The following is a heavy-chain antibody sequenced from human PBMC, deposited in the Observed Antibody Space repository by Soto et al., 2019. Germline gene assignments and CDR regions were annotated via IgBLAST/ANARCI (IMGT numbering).Heavy chain of an antibody. CDR1: GGSISSGGYS. V-gene: IGHV4-30-2*01. CDR2: IYHSGST. CDR3: ARSEGGIVGATRWFDP. Sequence: SETLSLTCAVSGGSISSGGYSWSWIRQPPGKGLEWIGYIYHSGSTYYNPSLKSRVTISVDRSKNQFSLKLSSVTAADTAVYYCARSEGGIVGATRWFDPWGQGTLVTVSS. J-gene: IGHJ5*02. D-gene: IGHD1-26*01.